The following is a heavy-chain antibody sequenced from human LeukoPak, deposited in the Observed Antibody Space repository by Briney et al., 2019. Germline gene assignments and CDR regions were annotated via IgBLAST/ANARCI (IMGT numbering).Heavy chain of an antibody. Sequence: ASVKVSCKASGYTFTSYAMHWVRQAPGQRLECMGWINTGNGNTKYSQKFQGRVTITRDTSASTAYMELSSLRSEDTAVYYCARSSQTRPLQPLRYWGQGTLVTVSS. V-gene: IGHV1-3*04. CDR3: ARSSQTRPLQPLRY. CDR2: INTGNGNT. J-gene: IGHJ4*02. CDR1: GYTFTSYA. D-gene: IGHD3-16*01.